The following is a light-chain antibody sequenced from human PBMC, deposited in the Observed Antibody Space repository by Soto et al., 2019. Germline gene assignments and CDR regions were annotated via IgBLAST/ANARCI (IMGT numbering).Light chain of an antibody. CDR3: QQRSNWLWT. CDR2: DAS. CDR1: QSISNY. Sequence: DIQMTQSPSSLSASVGDRVSITCRASQSISNYLNWYQQKPGKAPKLLIYDASTLESGVPSRFSGSGSGTEFTLTISSLEPEDFAVYYCQQRSNWLWTFGQGTKVDIK. V-gene: IGKV1-39*01. J-gene: IGKJ1*01.